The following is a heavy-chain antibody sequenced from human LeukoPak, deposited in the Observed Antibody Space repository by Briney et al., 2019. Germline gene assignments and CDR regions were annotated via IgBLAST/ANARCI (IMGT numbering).Heavy chain of an antibody. CDR2: ISYDGSNK. J-gene: IGHJ4*02. Sequence: GRSLRLSCAASGFTFSSYGMHWVRQAPGKGLEWVAVISYDGSNKYYADSVKGRFTISRDNSKNTLYLQMNSLRAEDTAVYYCAKDPGYSSSWYYFDHWGQGTLVTVSS. CDR1: GFTFSSYG. D-gene: IGHD6-13*01. V-gene: IGHV3-30*18. CDR3: AKDPGYSSSWYYFDH.